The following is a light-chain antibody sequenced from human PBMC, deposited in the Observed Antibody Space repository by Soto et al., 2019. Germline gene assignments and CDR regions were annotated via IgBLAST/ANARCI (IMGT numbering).Light chain of an antibody. CDR2: AAS. J-gene: IGKJ1*01. V-gene: IGKV3-15*01. Sequence: DIVLTQSPGTLSLSPGEGATLSCRASQSVSSNFLAWYQEKPGQAPRLLIYAASTRATGIPVRFSGSGSETEFTLTIRSLQSEDSALYFCHQYNNWPWTFGQGTKVDIK. CDR1: QSVSSN. CDR3: HQYNNWPWT.